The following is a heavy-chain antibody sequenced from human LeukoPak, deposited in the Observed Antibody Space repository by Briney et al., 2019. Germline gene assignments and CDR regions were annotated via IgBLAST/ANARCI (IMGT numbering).Heavy chain of an antibody. CDR2: IYYDGTT. J-gene: IGHJ4*02. Sequence: SETLSLTCSVSGVSISNYYWSWIRQPPGKGLEWIAFIYYDGTTNYNPSLQSRATISVDTSKNQYSLNLISVTPADTAVYYCARGGASSKFFDGWGQGILVTVSS. D-gene: IGHD6-6*01. CDR3: ARGGASSKFFDG. CDR1: GVSISNYY. V-gene: IGHV4-59*01.